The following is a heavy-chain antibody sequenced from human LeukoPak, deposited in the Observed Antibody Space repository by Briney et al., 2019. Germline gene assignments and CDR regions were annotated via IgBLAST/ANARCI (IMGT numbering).Heavy chain of an antibody. D-gene: IGHD1-26*01. V-gene: IGHV3-23*01. CDR3: AKIFRYSGSYSDY. Sequence: PGGSLRLSCAASGFTFSSYGMSWVRQAPGKGLEWVSAISGSGDSTYYADSVKGRFTISRDNSKNTLYLQMNSLRAEDTAVYYCAKIFRYSGSYSDYWGQGSLVTVSS. CDR2: ISGSGDST. CDR1: GFTFSSYG. J-gene: IGHJ4*02.